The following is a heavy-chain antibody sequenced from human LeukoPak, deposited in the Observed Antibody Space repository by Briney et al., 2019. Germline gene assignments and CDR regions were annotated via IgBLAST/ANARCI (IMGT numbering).Heavy chain of an antibody. CDR1: GYTFTSYA. D-gene: IGHD3-3*01. J-gene: IGHJ6*02. V-gene: IGHV1-18*01. CDR3: AREVFYDFWRNTLYYGMDV. CDR2: ISAYNGNT. Sequence: ASVKVSCKASGYTFTSYAMHWVRQAPGQGLEWMGWISAYNGNTNYAQKLQGRVTMTTDTSTSTAYMELRSLRSDDTAVYYCAREVFYDFWRNTLYYGMDVWGQGTTVTVSS.